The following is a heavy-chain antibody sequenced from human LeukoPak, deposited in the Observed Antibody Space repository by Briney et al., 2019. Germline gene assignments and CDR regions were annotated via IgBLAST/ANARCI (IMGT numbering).Heavy chain of an antibody. Sequence: GGSLRLSCAGPGFTFTTFVLSWVRQALGKGLGWVSAFSGSGGSTSYADSVKGRFTISRDNSKNTVYLQMNSLRAEDTAVYYCAREVAVAGTTGDYDISGQGTMVTVSS. CDR2: FSGSGGST. CDR1: GFTFTTFV. D-gene: IGHD6-19*01. CDR3: AREVAVAGTTGDYDI. V-gene: IGHV3-23*01. J-gene: IGHJ3*02.